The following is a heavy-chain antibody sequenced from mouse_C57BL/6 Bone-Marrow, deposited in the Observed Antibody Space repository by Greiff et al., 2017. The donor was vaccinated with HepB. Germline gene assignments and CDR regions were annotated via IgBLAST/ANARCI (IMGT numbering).Heavy chain of an antibody. CDR1: EYEFPSHD. J-gene: IGHJ3*01. CDR3: ARHYYGSSPLAY. V-gene: IGHV5-2*01. D-gene: IGHD1-1*01. Sequence: DVKVEESGGGLVQPGESLKLSCESNEYEFPSHDMSWVRKTPEKRLELVAAINSDGGSTYYPDTMERRFIISRDNTKKTLYLQMSSLRSEDTALYYCARHYYGSSPLAYWGQGTLVTVSA. CDR2: INSDGGST.